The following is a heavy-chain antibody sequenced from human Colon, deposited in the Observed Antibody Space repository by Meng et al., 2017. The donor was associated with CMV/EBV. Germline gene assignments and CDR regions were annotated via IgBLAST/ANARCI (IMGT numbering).Heavy chain of an antibody. CDR3: ARDSGNGGACDY. V-gene: IGHV3-48*04. J-gene: IGHJ4*02. Sequence: GGSLRLSCAASGFTFSSYSMTWVRQAPGKGLEWVAFISSSSNTKHYADSVKGRFTISRNNAKNSLYLEMNSLRAEDTAVYYCARDSGNGGACDYWGQGTLVTVSS. CDR2: ISSSSNTK. CDR1: GFTFSSYS. D-gene: IGHD4-23*01.